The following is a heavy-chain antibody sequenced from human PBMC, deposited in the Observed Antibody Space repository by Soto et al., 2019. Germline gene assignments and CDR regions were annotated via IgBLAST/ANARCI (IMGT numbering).Heavy chain of an antibody. V-gene: IGHV1-46*01. CDR1: GYTFTSYY. D-gene: IGHD4-4*01. J-gene: IGHJ6*02. CDR3: ARARLSHDYSNYVHYYYYGMDV. CDR2: INPSGGST. Sequence: ASVKVSCKASGYTFTSYYMHWVRQAPGQGLEWKGIINPSGGSTSYAQKFQGRVTMTRDTSTSTVYMELSSLRSEDTAVYYCARARLSHDYSNYVHYYYYGMDVWGQGTTVTVSS.